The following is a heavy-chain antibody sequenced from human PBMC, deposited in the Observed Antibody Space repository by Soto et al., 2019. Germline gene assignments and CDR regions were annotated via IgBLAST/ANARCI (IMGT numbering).Heavy chain of an antibody. D-gene: IGHD6-19*01. CDR2: ISGSGGST. CDR1: GFTFSSYA. J-gene: IGHJ3*02. V-gene: IGHV3-23*01. CDR3: AKDRGYSRGWYGPSGAFDI. Sequence: EVQLLESGGGLVQPGGSLRLSCAASGFTFSSYAMSWVRQAPGKGLEWVSAISGSGGSTYYADSVKGRFTISRDNSKNTLYLQMNSLRAEDTAVYYCAKDRGYSRGWYGPSGAFDIWGQGTMVTVSS.